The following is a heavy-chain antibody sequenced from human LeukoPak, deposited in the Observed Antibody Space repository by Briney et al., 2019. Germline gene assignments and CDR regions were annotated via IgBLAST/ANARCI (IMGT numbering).Heavy chain of an antibody. CDR3: ARAQGPFDY. Sequence: PSETLSLTCAVYGGSFSGYYWSWIRQPPGKGLEWIGEINHSGSTNYNPSLKSRVTISVDTSKNQFSLKLSSVTAADTAVYYCARAQGPFDYWGQGTLATVSS. J-gene: IGHJ4*02. CDR1: GGSFSGYY. V-gene: IGHV4-34*01. CDR2: INHSGST.